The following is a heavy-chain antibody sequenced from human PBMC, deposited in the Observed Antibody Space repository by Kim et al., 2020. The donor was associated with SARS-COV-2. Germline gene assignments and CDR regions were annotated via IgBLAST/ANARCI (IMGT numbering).Heavy chain of an antibody. Sequence: QKVQGRVTITADESTSTAYVELSSLRSEDTAVYYCARGPARGWILGWFDPWGQGTLVTVSS. J-gene: IGHJ5*02. CDR3: ARGPARGWILGWFDP. D-gene: IGHD6-19*01. V-gene: IGHV1-69*01.